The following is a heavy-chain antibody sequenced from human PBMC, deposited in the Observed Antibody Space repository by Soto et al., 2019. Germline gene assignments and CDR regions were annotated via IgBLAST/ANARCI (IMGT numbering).Heavy chain of an antibody. CDR2: ISYSGST. V-gene: IGHV4-39*01. D-gene: IGHD2-2*01. CDR1: SGSISSGSFY. CDR3: VRRPVGRPTDN. J-gene: IGHJ4*02. Sequence: QLQLQESGPGLVKPSETLSLTCTVSSGSISSGSFYWGWIRQPPGKGLEWIGSISYSGSTYYNPSLKSRVTVSADTSKNQFSLNLSSVTAVDTAVYYCVRRPVGRPTDNWGQGTLVTVSS.